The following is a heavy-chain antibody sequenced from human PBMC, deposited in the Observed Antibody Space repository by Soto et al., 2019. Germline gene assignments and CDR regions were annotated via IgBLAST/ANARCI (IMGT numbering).Heavy chain of an antibody. CDR1: GYSFTAYY. V-gene: IGHV1-46*01. CDR3: VTNSIAHFTGLGY. CDR2: INTSGDYT. Sequence: QVQLVQSGAEVKKPGASVLVSCKTSGYSFTAYYMHWVRQAPGQGLEWMGDINTSGDYTRYAEKFQGRATMTRDTFTGTVYMELSSVRSEDTAVFYCVTNSIAHFTGLGYWRQGTLVTVSS. J-gene: IGHJ4*02. D-gene: IGHD3-3*02.